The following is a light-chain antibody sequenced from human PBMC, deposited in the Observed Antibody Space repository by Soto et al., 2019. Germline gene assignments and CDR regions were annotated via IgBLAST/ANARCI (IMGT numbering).Light chain of an antibody. CDR2: GAS. CDR3: LQDYSYPFT. Sequence: AIQMTQSPSSLSASVGDRVTITCRASQDISKDLAWYQQKPGKVPKSLVYGASTLQSGVPSRFSGSGSGTDFTLTISSLQPEDFAPYYCLQDYSYPFTFCQGTKLEIK. V-gene: IGKV1-6*01. CDR1: QDISKD. J-gene: IGKJ2*01.